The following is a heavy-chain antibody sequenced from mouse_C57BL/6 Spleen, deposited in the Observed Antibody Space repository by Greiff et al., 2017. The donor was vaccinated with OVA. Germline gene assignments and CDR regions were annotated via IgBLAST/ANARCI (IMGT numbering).Heavy chain of an antibody. CDR1: GYTFTSYW. CDR3: ARHGLARTGAMDY. CDR2: IHPNSGST. D-gene: IGHD3-1*01. J-gene: IGHJ4*01. Sequence: QVQLQQPGAELVKPGASVKLSCKASGYTFTSYWMHWVKQRPGQGLEWIGMIHPNSGSTNYNEKFKSKATLTVDKSSSTAYMQLSSLTSEDSAVYYCARHGLARTGAMDYWGQGTSVTVSS. V-gene: IGHV1-64*01.